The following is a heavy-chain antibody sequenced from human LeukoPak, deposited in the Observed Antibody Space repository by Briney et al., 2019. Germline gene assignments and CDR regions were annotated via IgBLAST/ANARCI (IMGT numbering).Heavy chain of an antibody. V-gene: IGHV3-23*01. J-gene: IGHJ5*02. CDR3: AKDTLIVVVPAAQFDP. CDR1: GFTFNSYA. D-gene: IGHD2-2*01. Sequence: GGSLRLSCAASGFTFNSYAMSWVRQAPGKGLEWVSAISGSGGSTYYADSVKGRFTISRDNSKNTLYLQMNSLRAEDTAVYYCAKDTLIVVVPAAQFDPWGQGTLVTVSS. CDR2: ISGSGGST.